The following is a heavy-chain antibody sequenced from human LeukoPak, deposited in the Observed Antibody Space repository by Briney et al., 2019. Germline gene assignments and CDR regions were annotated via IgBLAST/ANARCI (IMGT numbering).Heavy chain of an antibody. D-gene: IGHD6-6*01. J-gene: IGHJ5*02. V-gene: IGHV6-1*01. CDR1: GDSVSSNSAA. Sequence: SQTLSLTSAIPGDSVSSNSAAWNWVRHPQTRGLEWLGMTYYRSKWDSAYAVSVKSRITSTPNTSTNQFSLQLNSVTPEDTAVYYCTRFKSSSKWFDPWGQGTLVTVSS. CDR2: TYYRSKWDS. CDR3: TRFKSSSKWFDP.